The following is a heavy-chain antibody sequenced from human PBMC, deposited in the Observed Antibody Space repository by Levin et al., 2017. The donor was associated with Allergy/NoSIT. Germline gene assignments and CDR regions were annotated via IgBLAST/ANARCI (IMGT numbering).Heavy chain of an antibody. CDR1: GFTFDDYA. D-gene: IGHD5-12*01. Sequence: GGSLRLSCAASGFTFDDYAMHWVRQAPGKGLEWVSGISWNSGSIGYADSVKGRFTISRDNAKNSLYLQMNSLRAEDTALYYCAKEGLYSGYGAWYYGMDVWGQGTTVTVSS. CDR3: AKEGLYSGYGAWYYGMDV. V-gene: IGHV3-9*01. J-gene: IGHJ6*02. CDR2: ISWNSGSI.